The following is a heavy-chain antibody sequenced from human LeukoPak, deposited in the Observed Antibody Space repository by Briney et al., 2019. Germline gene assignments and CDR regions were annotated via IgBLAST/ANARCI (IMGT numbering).Heavy chain of an antibody. J-gene: IGHJ4*02. Sequence: GRSLRLSCAASGFTFSNYGMHWVRQAPGKGLEWVAVISYDGSNKYYADSVKGRFTISRDNSKNTLYLQMNSLRAEDTAVYYCARDPSFGFFDYWGQGTLVTVSS. CDR1: GFTFSNYG. CDR2: ISYDGSNK. D-gene: IGHD3-10*01. CDR3: ARDPSFGFFDY. V-gene: IGHV3-30*19.